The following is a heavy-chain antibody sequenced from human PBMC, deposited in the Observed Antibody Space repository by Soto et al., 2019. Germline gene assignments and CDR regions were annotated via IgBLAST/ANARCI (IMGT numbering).Heavy chain of an antibody. V-gene: IGHV1-46*01. CDR2: INPSDGST. CDR3: ARAIYYCGGTSPIHL. J-gene: IGHJ5*02. CDR1: GYSFTSYY. Sequence: GASVKVSCKASGYSFTSYYMHWVRQAPGQGPEWVGMINPSDGSTNYAQKFQGRVTLTRDTSTSILFMELSSLRSEDTAVYFCARAIYYCGGTSPIHLSGQAPLVSVS. D-gene: IGHD2-21*01.